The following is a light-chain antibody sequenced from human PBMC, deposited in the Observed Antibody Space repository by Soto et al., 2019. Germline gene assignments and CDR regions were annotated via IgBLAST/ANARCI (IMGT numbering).Light chain of an antibody. CDR3: QQRGT. J-gene: IGKJ1*01. Sequence: EIVLTQSPATLSLSPGERATLSCRASQSMSNYLAWYQQKPAQAPRLLIYDASERATGIPARFSGSGSGTDFTLTISSLEPEDFAVYYCQQRGTFGQGTKVDIK. V-gene: IGKV3-11*01. CDR2: DAS. CDR1: QSMSNY.